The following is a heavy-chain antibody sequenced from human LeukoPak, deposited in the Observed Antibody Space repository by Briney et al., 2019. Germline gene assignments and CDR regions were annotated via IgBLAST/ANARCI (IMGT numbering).Heavy chain of an antibody. J-gene: IGHJ5*02. CDR3: ARDPGGSGRAWAANLFDP. V-gene: IGHV3-43*02. CDR2: IRGDSGGT. CDR1: GFNFAAYP. D-gene: IGHD3-10*01. Sequence: GGSLRLSCVASGFNFAAYPMHWVRQVPGKGLEWVALIRGDSGGTFYTDSVKGRFTISRDNRNNSPYLQMNSLTTEDTALYYCARDPGGSGRAWAANLFDPWGQGTLVTVSS.